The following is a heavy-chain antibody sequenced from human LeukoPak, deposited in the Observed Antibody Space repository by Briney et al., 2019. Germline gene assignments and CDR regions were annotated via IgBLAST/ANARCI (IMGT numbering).Heavy chain of an antibody. V-gene: IGHV4-34*01. D-gene: IGHD3-3*01. CDR2: IDHRGTA. J-gene: IGHJ5*02. CDR1: GASYNAYY. Sequence: PSETLSLTCAVYGASYNAYYRSWIRQPPGTGLEWIGDIDHRGTATYNPSLKSRLTISPDASKNQFSLKLNSVTDADTAVYYCAVGITILGHAASFDPWGQGNLVIVSS. CDR3: AVGITILGHAASFDP.